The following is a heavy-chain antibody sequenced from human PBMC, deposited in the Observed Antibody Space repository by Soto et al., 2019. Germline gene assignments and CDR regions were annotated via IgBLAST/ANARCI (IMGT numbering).Heavy chain of an antibody. CDR3: AGDLVLGSGSLGY. CDR2: IRGDGMDT. CDR1: GFTFSNCW. D-gene: IGHD3-10*01. Sequence: EVQLVESGGGLVRPGGSLRLSCAASGFTFSNCWMHWVRQAPWKGLVWVSRIRGDGMDTNYADSVGGRFTISRDNANNMLYLQMNSLRVEDTAVYYCAGDLVLGSGSLGYWGQGALVTVSS. J-gene: IGHJ4*02. V-gene: IGHV3-74*01.